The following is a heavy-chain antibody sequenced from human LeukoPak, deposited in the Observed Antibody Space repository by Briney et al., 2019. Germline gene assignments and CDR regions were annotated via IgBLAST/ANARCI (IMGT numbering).Heavy chain of an antibody. CDR1: GFTFSSYA. CDR2: NSGSGGST. J-gene: IGHJ6*02. CDR3: AKTGGAYGYYGMDV. Sequence: GGSLRLSCAASGFTFSSYAMHWVRQAPGKGLEWVSANSGSGGSTYYADSVKGRFTTSRDNSKNTLYLQMNSLRAEDTAVYYCAKTGGAYGYYGMDVWGQGTTVTVSS. D-gene: IGHD4-17*01. V-gene: IGHV3-23*01.